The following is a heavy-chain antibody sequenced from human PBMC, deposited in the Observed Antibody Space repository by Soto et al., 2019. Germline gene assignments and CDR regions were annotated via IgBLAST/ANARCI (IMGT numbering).Heavy chain of an antibody. J-gene: IGHJ3*01. V-gene: IGHV1-18*01. CDR2: INPLKGDT. CDR3: ARVKVPAAILGAFDL. Sequence: QAHLVQSGGEMKKPGASVKVSCKASGYTFSTYGITWVRQAPGQGLDWMGWINPLKGDTKSAANFQDRVTMTTETSTRTAYMELRSLRSDDTAVYYCARVKVPAAILGAFDLWGQGTLVTVSS. D-gene: IGHD2-2*02. CDR1: GYTFSTYG.